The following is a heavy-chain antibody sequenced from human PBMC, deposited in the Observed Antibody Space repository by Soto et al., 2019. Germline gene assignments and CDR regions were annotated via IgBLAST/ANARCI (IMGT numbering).Heavy chain of an antibody. V-gene: IGHV3-48*02. CDR3: AREVAGSRLWELERGFDP. Sequence: GGSLGLSCAASGFTSSRYSMNWVRQAPGKGLGWGSYSSSSSSTIYYADSVPGRFTISRDHAKNSLYLQMNSLRDEDTVANYCAREVAGSRLWELERGFDPWGQGALVTVAS. CDR2: SSSSSSTI. CDR1: GFTSSRYS. D-gene: IGHD1-26*01. J-gene: IGHJ5*02.